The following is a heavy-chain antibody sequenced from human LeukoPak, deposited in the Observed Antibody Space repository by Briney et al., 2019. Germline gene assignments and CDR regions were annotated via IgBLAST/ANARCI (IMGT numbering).Heavy chain of an antibody. J-gene: IGHJ6*03. Sequence: PSETLSLTCTVSGGSISSSSYYWGWIRQPPGKGLEWIGSIYYSGSTYYNPSLKSRVTISVDTSKNQFSLKLSSVTAADTAVYYCARDRVETAGYYYYYYMDVWGKGTTVTVSS. CDR2: IYYSGST. V-gene: IGHV4-39*07. CDR3: ARDRVETAGYYYYYYMDV. D-gene: IGHD5-18*01. CDR1: GGSISSSSYY.